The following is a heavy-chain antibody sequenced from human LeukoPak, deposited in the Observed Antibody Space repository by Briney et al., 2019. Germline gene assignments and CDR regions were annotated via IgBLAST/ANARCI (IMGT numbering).Heavy chain of an antibody. CDR3: ARDTFGSGALDY. J-gene: IGHJ4*02. CDR1: GFTFDDYG. D-gene: IGHD3-3*01. V-gene: IGHV3-20*04. Sequence: GGSLRLSCAASGFTFDDYGMSWVRHGPGKGLEWVSGINWNGGSTVYGDSVKGRFTISRDNAKNSLYLQMNSLRAEDTALYYCARDTFGSGALDYWGQGTLVTVSS. CDR2: INWNGGST.